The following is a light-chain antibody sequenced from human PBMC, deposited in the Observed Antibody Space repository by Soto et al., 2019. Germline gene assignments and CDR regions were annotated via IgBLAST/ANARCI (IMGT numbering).Light chain of an antibody. CDR3: QQYNSDPHT. Sequence: DIQMTQSPSTLSASVGDRVTITCRASQSISSWVAWYQQKPGTAPKLLIYDASSLKSGVPPGFSGSGSGTEFTLHISSLQPDDFATYYCQQYNSDPHTFGGGTKVESK. V-gene: IGKV1-5*01. J-gene: IGKJ4*01. CDR2: DAS. CDR1: QSISSW.